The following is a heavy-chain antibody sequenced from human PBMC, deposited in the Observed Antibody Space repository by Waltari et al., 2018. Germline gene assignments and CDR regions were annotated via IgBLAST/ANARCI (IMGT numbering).Heavy chain of an antibody. J-gene: IGHJ4*02. D-gene: IGHD6-19*01. V-gene: IGHV3-7*01. CDR1: GFTFSSYW. Sequence: EVQLVESGGGLVQPGGSLRLSCAASGFTFSSYWMSWVRQAPGKGLEWGANIKQDGSEKYYVDSVKGRFTISRDNAKNSLYLQMNSLRAEDTAVYYCARELEAVAVDYWGQGTLVTVSS. CDR2: IKQDGSEK. CDR3: ARELEAVAVDY.